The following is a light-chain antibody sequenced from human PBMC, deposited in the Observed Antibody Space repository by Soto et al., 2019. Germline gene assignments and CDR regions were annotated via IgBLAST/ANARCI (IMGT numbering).Light chain of an antibody. Sequence: SVLTQPRSASGTPGQRVTISCSGSTSSIGRNTVNWYQQLPGTAPKLLIYTNNQRPSGVPDRFSGSKSGTSASLAISGLQSEDEADYYCAAWDDNLNGHVVFGGGTKLTVL. CDR1: TSSIGRNT. J-gene: IGLJ2*01. CDR3: AAWDDNLNGHVV. V-gene: IGLV1-44*01. CDR2: TNN.